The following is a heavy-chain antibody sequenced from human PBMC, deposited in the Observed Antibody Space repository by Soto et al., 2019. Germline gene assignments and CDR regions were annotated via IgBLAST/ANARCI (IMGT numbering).Heavy chain of an antibody. Sequence: GGSLRLSCAASGFTFSSYAMHWVRQAPGKGLEWVAVISYDGSNRYYADSVKGRFTISRDNSKNTLYLQMNSLRAEDTAVYYWARYYDTFDAFDIWGQGTMVTVSS. J-gene: IGHJ3*02. CDR3: ARYYDTFDAFDI. CDR1: GFTFSSYA. CDR2: ISYDGSNR. D-gene: IGHD3-22*01. V-gene: IGHV3-30-3*01.